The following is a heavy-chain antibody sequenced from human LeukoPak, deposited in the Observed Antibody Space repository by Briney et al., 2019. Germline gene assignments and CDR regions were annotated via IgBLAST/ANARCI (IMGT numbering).Heavy chain of an antibody. Sequence: GGSLRLSCAASGFTFSSYSMNWVRQAPGKGLEWVSSISSSSSYIYYADSVKGRFTISRDNAKNSLYLQMNSLRAEDTAVYYCATGSGYRAYYFDYWGQGTLVTVSS. V-gene: IGHV3-21*01. J-gene: IGHJ4*02. CDR1: GFTFSSYS. CDR3: ATGSGYRAYYFDY. D-gene: IGHD3-3*01. CDR2: ISSSSSYI.